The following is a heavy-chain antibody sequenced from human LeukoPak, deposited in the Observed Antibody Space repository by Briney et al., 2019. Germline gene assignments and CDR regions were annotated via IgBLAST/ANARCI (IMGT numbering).Heavy chain of an antibody. D-gene: IGHD1-26*01. Sequence: ASVKVSCKASGYTFTSYGISWVRQAPGQGLEWMGWINPNSGGTNYAQKFQGRVTMTRDTSISTAYMELSRLRSDDTAVYYCARNSGSYYRPDAFDIWGQGTMVTVSS. CDR2: INPNSGGT. V-gene: IGHV1-2*02. J-gene: IGHJ3*02. CDR3: ARNSGSYYRPDAFDI. CDR1: GYTFTSYG.